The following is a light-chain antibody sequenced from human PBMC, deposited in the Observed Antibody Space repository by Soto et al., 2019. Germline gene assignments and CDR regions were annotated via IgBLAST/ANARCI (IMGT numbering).Light chain of an antibody. J-gene: IGKJ4*01. CDR2: GAS. CDR3: QHYGTSPPT. Sequence: ELVLTQSPGTLSLSPGERATLSCRASQSVYRSYLAWYQQKPGQAPRLLMYGASSRATGIPDRFSGSGSGTDFTLTISRLEPEDFAVYSCQHYGTSPPTFGGGTKVEIK. V-gene: IGKV3-20*01. CDR1: QSVYRSY.